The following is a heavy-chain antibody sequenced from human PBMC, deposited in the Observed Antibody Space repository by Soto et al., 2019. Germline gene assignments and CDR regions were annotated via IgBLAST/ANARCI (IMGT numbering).Heavy chain of an antibody. V-gene: IGHV1-46*01. CDR2: ISPFGGAT. Sequence: ASVKVSCKASGDSVSNDYLHWVRQAPGQGFEWLGLISPFGGATAYAQRFEGRVTVTMDKSSTTFYLELSSLRSDDTAVYYCAKGRGGKTVANFGMDVWGQGVTVTVSS. J-gene: IGHJ6*02. CDR1: GDSVSNDY. D-gene: IGHD3-16*01. CDR3: AKGRGGKTVANFGMDV.